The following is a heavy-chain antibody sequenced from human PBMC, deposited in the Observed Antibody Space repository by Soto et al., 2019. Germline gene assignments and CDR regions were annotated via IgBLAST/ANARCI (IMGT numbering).Heavy chain of an antibody. D-gene: IGHD3-10*01. CDR2: ISANNGNT. CDR1: GYTFTNYG. J-gene: IGHJ4*02. Sequence: QIQLVQSGAEVKKPGASVKVSCKTSGYTFTNYGVSWVRQAPGQGPEWMGWISANNGNTNYAPKFQGRVSVTTDTSASTAYMELRDLRSDDTGLYYCARGGREYYYGTGSYHPFGYWGQGTLVTVSS. V-gene: IGHV1-18*04. CDR3: ARGGREYYYGTGSYHPFGY.